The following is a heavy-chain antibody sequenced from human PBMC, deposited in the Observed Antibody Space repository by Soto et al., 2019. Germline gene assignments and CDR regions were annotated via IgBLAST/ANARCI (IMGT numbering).Heavy chain of an antibody. Sequence: PGGSLRLSCAASGFTFSSYSMNCVRQAPGKGLEWVSSISSSSSYIYYADSVKGRFTISRDNAKNSLYLQMNSLRAEDTAVYYCARDHDSSSSGTDYWGQGTLVTVSS. CDR1: GFTFSSYS. CDR2: ISSSSSYI. J-gene: IGHJ4*02. D-gene: IGHD6-6*01. CDR3: ARDHDSSSSGTDY. V-gene: IGHV3-21*01.